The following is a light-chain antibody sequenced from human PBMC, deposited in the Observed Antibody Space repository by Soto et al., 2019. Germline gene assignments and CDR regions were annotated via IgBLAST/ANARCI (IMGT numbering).Light chain of an antibody. J-gene: IGKJ5*01. Sequence: DIQMTQKPSSLSASVGDRVTITCQSSQDISNYLNWYQQKPGKAPKLLIYDASNLETGVPSRFSGSGSGTDFTFTISSLQPEDITTYYCQQYDNLPITSGQGRLLEI. CDR2: DAS. CDR3: QQYDNLPIT. V-gene: IGKV1-33*01. CDR1: QDISNY.